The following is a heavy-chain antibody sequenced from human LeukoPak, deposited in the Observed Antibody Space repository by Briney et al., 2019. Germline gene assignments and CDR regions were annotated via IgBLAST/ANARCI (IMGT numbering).Heavy chain of an antibody. CDR3: ARDLWGSYDN. D-gene: IGHD2-21*01. V-gene: IGHV3-33*08. J-gene: IGHJ4*02. Sequence: TGGSLRLSCAASGFTFSSYGMHWVRQAPGKGLEWVAVIWYDGSKEYYADSVKGRFTISRDNSKNTVYLQMNSLRAEDTAVYYCARDLWGSYDNWGQGTLVTVSS. CDR1: GFTFSSYG. CDR2: IWYDGSKE.